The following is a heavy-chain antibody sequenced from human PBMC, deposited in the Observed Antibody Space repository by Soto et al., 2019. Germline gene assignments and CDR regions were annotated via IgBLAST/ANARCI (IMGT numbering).Heavy chain of an antibody. V-gene: IGHV3-30*18. CDR3: AKDRGWLAERYYYGMDV. CDR1: GFTFSSYG. D-gene: IGHD6-19*01. CDR2: ISYDGSNK. Sequence: PGGSLRLSCAASGFTFSSYGMHWVHQAPGKGLEWVAVISYDGSNKYYADSVKGRFTISRDNSKNTLYLQMNSLRAEDTAVYYCAKDRGWLAERYYYGMDVWGQGTTVTVSS. J-gene: IGHJ6*02.